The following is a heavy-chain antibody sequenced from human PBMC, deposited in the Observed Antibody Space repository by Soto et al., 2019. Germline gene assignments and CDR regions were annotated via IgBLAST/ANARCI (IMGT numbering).Heavy chain of an antibody. CDR1: GFTFSNAW. V-gene: IGHV3-15*07. CDR2: IKSKTDGGTT. D-gene: IGHD1-7*01. Sequence: GGSLRLSCAASGFTFSNAWMNWVRQAPWKGLEWVGRIKSKTDGGTTDYAAPVKGRFTISRDDSKNTLYLQMNSLKTEDTAVYYCTTARGLVELLTTARVLYSYCGMDVGGTGTTGTVS. J-gene: IGHJ6*04. CDR3: TTARGLVELLTTARVLYSYCGMDV.